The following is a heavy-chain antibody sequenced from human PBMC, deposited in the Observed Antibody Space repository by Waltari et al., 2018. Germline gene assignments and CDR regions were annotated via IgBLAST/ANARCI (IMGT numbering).Heavy chain of an antibody. CDR2: ISGSGDST. D-gene: IGHD7-27*01. Sequence: EVQLLESGGGLVQPGGSLRLSCAASGFTVSSGHMNWFRQAPGKGLEWVSAISGSGDSTSYAESVKGRFTISRDNSKNAVFLQMNRLRAEDTAIYYCAKDPNWGYGYWGQGSLVTVSS. CDR1: GFTVSSGH. CDR3: AKDPNWGYGY. J-gene: IGHJ4*02. V-gene: IGHV3-23*01.